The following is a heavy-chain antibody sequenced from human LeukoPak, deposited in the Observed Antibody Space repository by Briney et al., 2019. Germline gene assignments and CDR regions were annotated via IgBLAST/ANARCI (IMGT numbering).Heavy chain of an antibody. J-gene: IGHJ4*02. Sequence: SETLSLTCTVSGGSISSYYWSWIRQPPGKGLEWIGHIYYSGSTNYNPSLKSRVTISVDTSKNQFSLKLSSVTAADSALYYCARLSNSASYQYYFDCWGQGTLVTVSS. CDR3: ARLSNSASYQYYFDC. CDR2: IYYSGST. V-gene: IGHV4-59*08. CDR1: GGSISSYY. D-gene: IGHD1-26*01.